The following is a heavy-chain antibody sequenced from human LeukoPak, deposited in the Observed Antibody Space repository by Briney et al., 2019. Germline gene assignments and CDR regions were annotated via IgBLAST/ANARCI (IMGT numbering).Heavy chain of an antibody. Sequence: PGGSLRLSCAVSGFPFSDFAMSWVRQAPGKGLEWVSTISGGGDNTYLADSVKGRFTISRDNSKNTLFLQMVSLRAEDTAVYYCAKFEGALLGNYYMDVWGKGTTVTVSS. CDR3: AKFEGALLGNYYMDV. CDR1: GFPFSDFA. V-gene: IGHV3-23*01. J-gene: IGHJ6*03. CDR2: ISGGGDNT.